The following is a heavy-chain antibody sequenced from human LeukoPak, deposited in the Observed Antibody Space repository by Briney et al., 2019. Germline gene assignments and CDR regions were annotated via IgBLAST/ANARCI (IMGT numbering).Heavy chain of an antibody. V-gene: IGHV3-74*01. CDR1: GFTFSNYW. J-gene: IGHJ4*02. CDR3: ARSNQADDY. CDR2: INTGGSST. Sequence: GGSLRLFCTASGFTFSNYWMHWARQVPGKGLVWVSRINTGGSSTTYADSVKGRFTISRDNAKNTLYLQMNSLRVEDTAVYYCARSNQADDYWGQGTLVTVSS. D-gene: IGHD4-11*01.